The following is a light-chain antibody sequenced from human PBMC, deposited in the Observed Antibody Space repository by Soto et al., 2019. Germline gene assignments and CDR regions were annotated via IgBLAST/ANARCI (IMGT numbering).Light chain of an antibody. Sequence: EIVLTQSPGTLSLSPGERATLSCRASPSVRNSYLAWYVQKPGQAPRLLIYGASSRATDIPDRFSGSGSETDFTLTISRLEPEDFAVYYCHQYGTSPFTFGQGTKLEIK. V-gene: IGKV3-20*01. J-gene: IGKJ2*01. CDR1: PSVRNSY. CDR3: HQYGTSPFT. CDR2: GAS.